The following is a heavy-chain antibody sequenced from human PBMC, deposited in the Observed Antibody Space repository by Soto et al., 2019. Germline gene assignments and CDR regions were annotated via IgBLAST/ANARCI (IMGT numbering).Heavy chain of an antibody. J-gene: IGHJ4*02. CDR3: ARGYCSGGSCYLLES. D-gene: IGHD2-15*01. CDR1: VGSFIGCY. CDR2: INHSGST. V-gene: IGHV4-34*01. Sequence: SETLSLTCAFCVGSFIGCYCGWIRQPPGKGLEWILEINHSGSTNYNPSLKSRVTISVDTSKNQFSLKLSSVTAADTAWYYCARGYCSGGSCYLLESWGQATLVNVS.